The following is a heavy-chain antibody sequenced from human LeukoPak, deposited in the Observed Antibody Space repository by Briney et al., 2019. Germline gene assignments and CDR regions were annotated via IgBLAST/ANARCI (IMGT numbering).Heavy chain of an antibody. D-gene: IGHD3-22*01. V-gene: IGHV3-48*04. CDR3: ARGVEYYYDSSGYYLDY. CDR1: GFSFSTSW. Sequence: PGGSLRLSCVTSGFSFSTSWMNWVRQAPGKGLEWVSYISSSGSTIYYADSVKGRFTISRDNAKNSLYLQMNSLRAEDTAVYYCARGVEYYYDSSGYYLDYWGQGTLVTVSS. J-gene: IGHJ4*02. CDR2: ISSSGSTI.